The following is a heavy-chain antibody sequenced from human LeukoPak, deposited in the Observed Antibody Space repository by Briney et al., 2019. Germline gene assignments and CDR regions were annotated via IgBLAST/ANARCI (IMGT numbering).Heavy chain of an antibody. CDR1: GFTLDDYG. D-gene: IGHD1-26*01. CDR2: INWNGGNT. J-gene: IGHJ4*02. V-gene: IGHV3-20*01. CDR3: ARSWSSGGYWGCFEY. Sequence: GGSLRLSCVASGFTLDDYGMSWVRQAPGKGLEWVSGINWNGGNTDYADSVKGRFTISRDNAKNSLYLQMNSLRAEDTALYHCARSWSSGGYWGCFEYWGQGTLVTVSS.